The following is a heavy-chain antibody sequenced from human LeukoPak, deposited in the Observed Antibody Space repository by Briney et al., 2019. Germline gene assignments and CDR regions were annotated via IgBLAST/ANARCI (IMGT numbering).Heavy chain of an antibody. Sequence: PSQTPSLTCTVSGGSISSGGYYWSWIRQPPGKGLEWIGYIYHSGSTYYNPSLKSRVTISVDRSKNQFSLKLSSVTAADTAVYYCARPRGGSYSDAFDIWGQGTMVTVSS. D-gene: IGHD1-26*01. V-gene: IGHV4-30-2*01. CDR2: IYHSGST. CDR1: GGSISSGGYY. J-gene: IGHJ3*02. CDR3: ARPRGGSYSDAFDI.